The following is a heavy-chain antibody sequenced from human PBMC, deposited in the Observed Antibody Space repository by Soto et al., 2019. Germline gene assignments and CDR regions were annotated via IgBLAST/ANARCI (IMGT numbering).Heavy chain of an antibody. J-gene: IGHJ5*02. V-gene: IGHV4-34*01. CDR2: INHVGIT. D-gene: IGHD3-9*01. CDR3: ARAASPYFDLLSAFHP. CDR1: GGSFRGFY. Sequence: PSETLSLTCAVSGGSFRGFYWTWIRQSPGKGLEWLGDINHVGITNYNPSLKSRVSIPVDTSKSQFSLKLSSVTAADTAVYYCARAASPYFDLLSAFHPWGQGTLVTVSS.